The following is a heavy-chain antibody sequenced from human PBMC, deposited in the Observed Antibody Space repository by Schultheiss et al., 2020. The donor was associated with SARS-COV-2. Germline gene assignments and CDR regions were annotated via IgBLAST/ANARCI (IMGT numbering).Heavy chain of an antibody. D-gene: IGHD5-12*01. Sequence: GGPLRLSCAASGFSFSDQYMDWIRQAPGKGLEWVGRIRSKANRHTTEYAASVKGRFTVSRDDSKNSLYLQMNSLKTEDTAIYYCGTGVEGGYGDHWGQGTLVTVSS. CDR2: IRSKANRHTT. J-gene: IGHJ4*02. CDR3: GTGVEGGYGDH. CDR1: GFSFSDQY. V-gene: IGHV3-72*01.